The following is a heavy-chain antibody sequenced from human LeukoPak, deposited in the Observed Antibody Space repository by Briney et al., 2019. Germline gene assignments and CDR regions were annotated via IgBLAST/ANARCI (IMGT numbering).Heavy chain of an antibody. CDR3: AKDRGKASPGRYYFDY. CDR2: ISGSGGST. Sequence: GGSLRLSCAASGFTFSTYAMTWVRHAPGKGLEWVSAISGSGGSTYYADSVKGRFTISRDSSKNTLYLQLNSLRAEDTAVYYCAKDRGKASPGRYYFDYWGQGTLVTVSS. D-gene: IGHD3-16*01. CDR1: GFTFSTYA. V-gene: IGHV3-23*01. J-gene: IGHJ4*02.